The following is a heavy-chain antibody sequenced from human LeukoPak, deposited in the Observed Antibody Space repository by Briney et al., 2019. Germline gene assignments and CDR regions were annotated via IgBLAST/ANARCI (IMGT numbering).Heavy chain of an antibody. J-gene: IGHJ6*03. Sequence: GGPLRLSCAASDFTFSSCTMTLGRQAPDKGLEWVAVISYDGSNKYYADSVKGRFTISRDNSKNTLYLQMNSLRAEDTAVYYCARASVGWWHDRPYYMDVWGKGTTVTVCS. D-gene: IGHD2-8*02. CDR1: DFTFSSCT. CDR2: ISYDGSNK. V-gene: IGHV3-30*04. CDR3: ARASVGWWHDRPYYMDV.